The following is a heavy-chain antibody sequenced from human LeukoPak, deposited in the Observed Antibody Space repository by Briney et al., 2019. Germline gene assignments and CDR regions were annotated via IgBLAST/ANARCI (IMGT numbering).Heavy chain of an antibody. J-gene: IGHJ4*02. CDR1: GFTFRSYW. V-gene: IGHV3-7*05. Sequence: PGGSPRLSCAASGFTFRSYWMSWVRQAPGKGLEWVANINQDGSEKYYVDSVKGRFTISRDNAKNSVYLQMNSLRAEDTAVYYCAANGGPFDFWGQGTLVTVSS. CDR2: INQDGSEK. D-gene: IGHD4-23*01. CDR3: AANGGPFDF.